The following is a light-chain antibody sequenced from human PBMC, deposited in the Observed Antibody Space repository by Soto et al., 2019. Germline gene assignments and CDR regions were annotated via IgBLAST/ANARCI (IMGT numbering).Light chain of an antibody. CDR3: QQYRSSLIT. CDR1: QSVSSSY. Sequence: EIVLTQSPGTLSLSPGERATLSCRASQSVSSSYLAWYQQKPGQAPRLLIYGASSRATGIPDRFSGSGSGTDFTLTISRLEPEDFAVYYCQQYRSSLITFGQGTLLEIK. V-gene: IGKV3-20*01. J-gene: IGKJ5*01. CDR2: GAS.